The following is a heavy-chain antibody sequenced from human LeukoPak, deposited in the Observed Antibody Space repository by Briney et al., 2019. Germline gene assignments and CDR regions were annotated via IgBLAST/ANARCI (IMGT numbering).Heavy chain of an antibody. D-gene: IGHD7-27*01. CDR3: AKGTGDTGYYFDY. J-gene: IGHJ4*02. Sequence: GGSLRLSCAASGFTFSSYAMNWVRQAPGKGLEWVSGIRVGGEIYYADSVKGRFTISRDNSENTLYLQMSGLRAEDTAVYHCAKGTGDTGYYFDYWGQGTLVTVSS. CDR1: GFTFSSYA. V-gene: IGHV3-23*01. CDR2: IRVGGEI.